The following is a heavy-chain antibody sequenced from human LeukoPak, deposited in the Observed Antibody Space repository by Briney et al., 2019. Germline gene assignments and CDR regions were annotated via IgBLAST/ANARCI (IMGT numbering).Heavy chain of an antibody. CDR2: INPSGGST. D-gene: IGHD3-22*01. CDR1: GYTFTSYY. Sequence: GASVKVSCKASGYTFTSYYMHWVRQAPGQGLEWMGIINPSGGSTSYAQKFQGRVTMTRDTSTSTVYMELNSLRSEDTAVYYCARDAHYYDSSGHKDYWGQGTLVTVSS. J-gene: IGHJ4*02. CDR3: ARDAHYYDSSGHKDY. V-gene: IGHV1-46*01.